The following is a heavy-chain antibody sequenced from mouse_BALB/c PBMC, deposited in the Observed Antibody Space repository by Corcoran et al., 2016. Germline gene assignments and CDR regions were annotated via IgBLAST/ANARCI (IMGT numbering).Heavy chain of an antibody. CDR3: ASPYLYYGSPYYVMDF. CDR1: GFNIKDTY. V-gene: IGHV14-3*02. Sequence: EGQLQQSGAELVKPGASVKLSCTASGFNIKDTYMNGVKQGPEQGLEWIGRIDPANGNTKYDPKFQGKATITADTTSNTAYLQLSSLTSEDAAVYYCASPYLYYGSPYYVMDFWGQGTSVTVSS. D-gene: IGHD1-1*01. CDR2: IDPANGNT. J-gene: IGHJ4*01.